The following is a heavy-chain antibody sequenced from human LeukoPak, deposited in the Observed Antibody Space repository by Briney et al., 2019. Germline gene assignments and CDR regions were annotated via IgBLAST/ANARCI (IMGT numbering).Heavy chain of an antibody. D-gene: IGHD2-2*02. CDR3: ARADGPDCISTSCYTDDYYYYYMDV. CDR2: IYYTGST. V-gene: IGHV4-59*02. Sequence: SETLSLTCTVSGGSVSSYYWSWIRQPPGKGPEGIGYIYYTGSTNYNPSLKSRVTISVDTSKNQFSLKLSSVTAADTAVYYCARADGPDCISTSCYTDDYYYYYMDVWGKGTTVTVSS. J-gene: IGHJ6*03. CDR1: GGSVSSYY.